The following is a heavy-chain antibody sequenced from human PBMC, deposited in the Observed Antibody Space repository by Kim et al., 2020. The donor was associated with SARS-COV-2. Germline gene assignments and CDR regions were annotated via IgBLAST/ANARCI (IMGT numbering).Heavy chain of an antibody. Sequence: ADSVQGRFTISGDNSKLSRSLQMNSLRAEDTAVYYCAKDRSTLRRGSFVFWGQGTLVTVSS. V-gene: IGHV3-23*01. J-gene: IGHJ4*02. CDR3: AKDRSTLRRGSFVF. D-gene: IGHD3-10*01.